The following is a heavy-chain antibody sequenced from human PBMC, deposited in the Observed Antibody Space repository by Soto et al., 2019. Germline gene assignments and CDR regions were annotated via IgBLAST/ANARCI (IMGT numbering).Heavy chain of an antibody. D-gene: IGHD6-13*01. V-gene: IGHV4-34*01. CDR2: INHSGST. Sequence: SETLSLTCAVYGGSFSGYYWSWIRQPPGKGLEWIGEINHSGSTNYNPSLKSRVTISVDTSKNQFSLKLSSVTAADTAVYYCARGQSIAAAGRLRYGMDVWGQGTTVTVSS. CDR1: GGSFSGYY. CDR3: ARGQSIAAAGRLRYGMDV. J-gene: IGHJ6*02.